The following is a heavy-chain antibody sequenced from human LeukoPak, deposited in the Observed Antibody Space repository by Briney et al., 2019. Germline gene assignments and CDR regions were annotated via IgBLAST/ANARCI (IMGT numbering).Heavy chain of an antibody. CDR2: SYYSGST. CDR3: ARGKASYYDSSGYSYYFDY. CDR1: GGAISSYY. D-gene: IGHD3-22*01. V-gene: IGHV4-59*01. J-gene: IGHJ4*02. Sequence: MPSGTLSVTCTVSGGAISSYYWSWIRQPPGKALQCIGESYYSGSTNYNPSLKSRVTISVDTSRNQFSLKLSSVPAADTAVYYCARGKASYYDSSGYSYYFDYWGQGNLVTVSS.